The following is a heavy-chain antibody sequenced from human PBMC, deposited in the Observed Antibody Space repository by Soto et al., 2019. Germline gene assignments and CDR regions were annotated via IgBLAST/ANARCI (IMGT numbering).Heavy chain of an antibody. V-gene: IGHV3-30-3*01. CDR1: GFTFSSYA. Sequence: GGSLRLSCAASGFTFSSYAMHWVRQAPGKGLGWVAVISYDGSNKYYADSVKGRFTISRDNSKNTLYLQMNSLRAEDTAVYYCARVEGSGSYYNGYYFDYWGQGTLVTVSS. D-gene: IGHD3-10*01. J-gene: IGHJ4*02. CDR2: ISYDGSNK. CDR3: ARVEGSGSYYNGYYFDY.